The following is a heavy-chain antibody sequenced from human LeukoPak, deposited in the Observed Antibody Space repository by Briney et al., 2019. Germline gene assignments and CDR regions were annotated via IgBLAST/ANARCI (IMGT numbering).Heavy chain of an antibody. CDR3: ARGYLFDY. Sequence: GGSLRLSCAASGFTFSSYAMHWVRQAPGKGLEWVAVISYDGSNKYYADSVKGRFTISRDNSKNTLYLQMNSLRAEDTAVYYCARGYLFDYWGQGTLVAVSS. CDR1: GFTFSSYA. J-gene: IGHJ4*02. V-gene: IGHV3-30-3*01. CDR2: ISYDGSNK. D-gene: IGHD1-14*01.